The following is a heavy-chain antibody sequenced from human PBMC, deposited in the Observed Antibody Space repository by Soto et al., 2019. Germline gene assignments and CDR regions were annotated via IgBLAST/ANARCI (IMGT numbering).Heavy chain of an antibody. V-gene: IGHV3-33*06. D-gene: IGHD6-19*01. CDR3: AKRAGYSSGWPHSFDI. CDR2: IWHDGSIQ. CDR1: GFSLSNYG. J-gene: IGHJ3*02. Sequence: GGSLRLSCAASGFSLSNYGMHWVRQAPGKGLEWVAVIWHDGSIQQYADSVKGRFTISRDNSKNTLSLQMNSLRAEDTAMYYCAKRAGYSSGWPHSFDIWGQGTMVTVSS.